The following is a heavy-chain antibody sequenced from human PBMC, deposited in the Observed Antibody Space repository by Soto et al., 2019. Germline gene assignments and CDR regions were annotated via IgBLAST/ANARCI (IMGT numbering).Heavy chain of an antibody. D-gene: IGHD3-22*01. CDR3: ARGEYHDTSGPFSDAFDV. CDR1: GFTFSTYT. Sequence: GGSLRLSCAASGFTFSTYTMNWFRQAPGKGLEWVSYISSSSSNIFYTDSVKGRLTVSRDNAKNSLYLQMNSLRAEDTAVYYCARGEYHDTSGPFSDAFDVWGPGTMGTVSS. J-gene: IGHJ3*01. V-gene: IGHV3-48*01. CDR2: ISSSSSNI.